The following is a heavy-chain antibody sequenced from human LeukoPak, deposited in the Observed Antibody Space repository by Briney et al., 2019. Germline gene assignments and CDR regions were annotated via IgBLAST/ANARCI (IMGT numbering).Heavy chain of an antibody. V-gene: IGHV3-30*02. CDR1: FSXFG. CDR3: AKGTAGIGVAGTFGYLDY. CDR2: IRFDGSNE. Sequence: FSXFGMHWVRQAPGKGLEWVASIRFDGSNEKYADSVKGRFTISRDNPKNTLYVQMNSLSAEDTALYYCAKGTAGIGVAGTFGYLDYWGQGTLVAVSS. J-gene: IGHJ4*02. D-gene: IGHD6-19*01.